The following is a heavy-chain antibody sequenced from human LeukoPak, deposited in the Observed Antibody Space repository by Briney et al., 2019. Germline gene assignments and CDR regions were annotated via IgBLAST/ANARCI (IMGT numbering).Heavy chain of an antibody. V-gene: IGHV3-21*04. CDR1: GFTFSSYS. D-gene: IGHD3-3*01. CDR3: AKESDFWSGYYRSNFDY. CDR2: ISSSSSYI. J-gene: IGHJ4*02. Sequence: PGGSLRLSCAASGFTFSSYSMNWVRQAPGKGLEWVSSISSSSSYIYYADSVKGRFTISRDNSKNTLYLQMNSLRAEDTAVYYCAKESDFWSGYYRSNFDYWGQGTLVTVSS.